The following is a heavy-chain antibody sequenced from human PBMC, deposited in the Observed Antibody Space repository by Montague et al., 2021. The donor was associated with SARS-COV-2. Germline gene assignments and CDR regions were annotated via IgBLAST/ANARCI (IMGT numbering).Heavy chain of an antibody. CDR2: IYYSGST. CDR1: GGSISSSSYY. J-gene: IGHJ6*02. D-gene: IGHD3-9*01. CDR3: ASVLYYDILTGWYGMDV. Sequence: SETLSLTCTVSGGSISSSSYYWGWIRQPPGKGLEWIGSIYYSGSTYYNPSLKSRVTISVDTSKNQFSLKLSSVTAADTAVYYCASVLYYDILTGWYGMDVWGQGTTATVSS. V-gene: IGHV4-39*01.